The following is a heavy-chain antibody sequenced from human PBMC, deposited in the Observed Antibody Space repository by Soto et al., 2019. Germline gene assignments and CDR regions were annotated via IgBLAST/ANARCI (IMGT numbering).Heavy chain of an antibody. Sequence: SETLSLTCTVSGGSISSSSYYWGWIRQPPGKGLEWIGSIYYSGSTYYNPSLKSRISIDPDTSKNQFSLQLNSVSPEDTAVYYCVRLVGNSWLDHWGQGTLVTVSS. V-gene: IGHV4-39*01. J-gene: IGHJ4*02. CDR3: VRLVGNSWLDH. D-gene: IGHD4-4*01. CDR2: IYYSGST. CDR1: GGSISSSSYY.